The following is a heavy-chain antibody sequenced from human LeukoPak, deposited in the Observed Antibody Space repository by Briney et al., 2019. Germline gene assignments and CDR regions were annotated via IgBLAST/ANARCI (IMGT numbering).Heavy chain of an antibody. CDR1: GYAFTSYD. J-gene: IGHJ4*02. CDR3: ARGRRDDFWSGYPY. D-gene: IGHD3-3*01. V-gene: IGHV1-8*03. CDR2: MNPNSGNT. Sequence: ASVKVSCKASGYAFTSYDINWVREATGQGLEWMGWMNPNSGNTGYAQKFQGRVTITRNTSISTAYMELSSLRSEDTAVYYCARGRRDDFWSGYPYRGQGTLVTVSS.